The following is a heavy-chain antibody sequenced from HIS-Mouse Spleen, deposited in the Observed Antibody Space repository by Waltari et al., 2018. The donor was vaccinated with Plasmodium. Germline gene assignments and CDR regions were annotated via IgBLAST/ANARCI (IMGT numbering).Heavy chain of an antibody. Sequence: EVQLVESGGGLVQPGGSLRLSCSASGFTVSSNYMSWVRQAPGKGLEWVSVIYSGGSTYYADSVKGRFTISRDNSKNTLYLQMNSLRAEDTAVYYCATPRVGGSYFDYWGQGTLVTVSS. CDR3: ATPRVGGSYFDY. CDR2: IYSGGST. CDR1: GFTVSSNY. D-gene: IGHD1-26*01. J-gene: IGHJ4*02. V-gene: IGHV3-66*01.